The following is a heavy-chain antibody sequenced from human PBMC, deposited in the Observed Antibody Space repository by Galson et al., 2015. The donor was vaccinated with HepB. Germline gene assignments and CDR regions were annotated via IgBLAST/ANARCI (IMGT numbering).Heavy chain of an antibody. CDR2: MNPNSGNT. CDR1: GYTFTSYD. Sequence: SVKVSCKASGYTFTSYDTNWVRQATGQGLEWMGWMNPNSGNTGYAQKFQGRVTMTRNTSISTAYMELSSLRSEDTAVYYCARGTSKGKRYYSYGMDVWGPGTTVPVSS. V-gene: IGHV1-8*01. J-gene: IGHJ6*02. CDR3: ARGTSKGKRYYSYGMDV.